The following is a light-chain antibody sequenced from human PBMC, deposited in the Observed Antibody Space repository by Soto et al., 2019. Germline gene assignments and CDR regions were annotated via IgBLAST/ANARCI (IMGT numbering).Light chain of an antibody. Sequence: QSVLTQPASVSGSPGQSITISCTGTSSDVGGYKYVSWYQQHPGKAPKLMIYEVTNRPSGVSNRSSGSKSGNTASLTISGLQAEDEADYYCSSYAGSNNYVFGTGTKVTV. V-gene: IGLV2-14*01. CDR3: SSYAGSNNYV. CDR2: EVT. CDR1: SSDVGGYKY. J-gene: IGLJ1*01.